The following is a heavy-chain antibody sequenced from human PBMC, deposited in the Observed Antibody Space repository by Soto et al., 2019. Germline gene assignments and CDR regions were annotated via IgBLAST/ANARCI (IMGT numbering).Heavy chain of an antibody. CDR2: IFSNDEK. Sequence: QVTLKESGPVLVKPTETLTLTCTVSGFSLSNARMGVSWIRQPPGKALEWLAHIFSNDEKSYSTSLKSRLTISKDTSKSQVVLTMTNIDPVDTATYYCARMDRFTPDYWGQGTLVTVSS. CDR3: ARMDRFTPDY. CDR1: GFSLSNARMG. D-gene: IGHD3-3*01. V-gene: IGHV2-26*01. J-gene: IGHJ4*02.